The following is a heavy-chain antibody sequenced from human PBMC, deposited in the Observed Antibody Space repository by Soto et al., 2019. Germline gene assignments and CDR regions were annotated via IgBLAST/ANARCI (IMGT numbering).Heavy chain of an antibody. Sequence: QVQLVQSGAEVTKPGSSVRVSCKASGGSFSTNVITWGRQAPGQRLEWMGGIIPRFETAHYVQHFQGRVTITADESTTTAFLELSSLRSEDTALYYCARGRGDVRGRGYGMDVWGQGTTVTVSS. V-gene: IGHV1-69*01. CDR3: ARGRGDVRGRGYGMDV. CDR1: GGSFSTNV. J-gene: IGHJ6*02. CDR2: IIPRFETA. D-gene: IGHD2-21*01.